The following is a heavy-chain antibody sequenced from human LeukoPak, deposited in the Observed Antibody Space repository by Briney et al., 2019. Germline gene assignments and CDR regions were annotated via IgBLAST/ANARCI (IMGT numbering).Heavy chain of an antibody. CDR3: VNGSAPSAAAGIGDY. V-gene: IGHV3-23*01. Sequence: PGGSLCLSCAVSGFIFSCYAMSWVRQAPGKGREWVSVITNIGGSTYYARSMKGRSTISRANSKNSIYLQTNCQRIADTAVYYCVNGSAPSAAAGIGDYWGQGTLVTVSS. J-gene: IGHJ4*02. CDR1: GFIFSCYA. D-gene: IGHD6-13*01. CDR2: ITNIGGST.